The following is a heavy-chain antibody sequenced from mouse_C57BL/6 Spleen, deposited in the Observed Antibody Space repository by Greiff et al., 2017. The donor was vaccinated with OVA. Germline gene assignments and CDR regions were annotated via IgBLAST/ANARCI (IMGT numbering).Heavy chain of an antibody. Sequence: QVQLQQPGAELVKPGASVKLSCKASGYTFTSYWMHWVKQRPGQGLEWIGMIHPNSGSTNYNEKFKSKATLTVDKSSSTAYMQLSSLTSEDSAVYYCARSWLAQARDYWGQGTTLTVSS. CDR2: IHPNSGST. CDR1: GYTFTSYW. D-gene: IGHD3-2*02. CDR3: ARSWLAQARDY. J-gene: IGHJ2*01. V-gene: IGHV1-64*01.